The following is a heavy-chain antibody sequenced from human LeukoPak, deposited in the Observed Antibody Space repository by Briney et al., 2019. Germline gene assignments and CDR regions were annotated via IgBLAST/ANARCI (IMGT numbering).Heavy chain of an antibody. CDR2: ISYDGSNK. CDR3: AKDPQDWRTRGYFDY. CDR1: GFTFSSYA. D-gene: IGHD3/OR15-3a*01. Sequence: GGSLRLSCAASGFTFSSYAMHWVRQAPGKGLEWVAVISYDGSNKYYADSVRGRFTISRDSSKNTLYLQMNSLRVEDTAVYYCAKDPQDWRTRGYFDYWGQGTLVTVSS. V-gene: IGHV3-30*04. J-gene: IGHJ4*02.